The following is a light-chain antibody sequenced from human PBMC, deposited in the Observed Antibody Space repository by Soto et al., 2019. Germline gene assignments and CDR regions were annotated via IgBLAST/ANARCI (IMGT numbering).Light chain of an antibody. CDR2: GAS. V-gene: IGKV3-20*01. Sequence: EIVLTQPPATLSLSPGERPSLSCRASQSVSSSYLAWYQQKPGQAPRLLIYGASSRATGIPDRFSGSGSGTDFTLTISRLEPEDFAVYYCQRYGTSTTFGQGTKVDIK. CDR3: QRYGTSTT. J-gene: IGKJ1*01. CDR1: QSVSSSY.